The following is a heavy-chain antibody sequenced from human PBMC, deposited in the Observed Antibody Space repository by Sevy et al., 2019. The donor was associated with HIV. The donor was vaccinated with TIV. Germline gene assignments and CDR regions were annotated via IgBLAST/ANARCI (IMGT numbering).Heavy chain of an antibody. J-gene: IGHJ4*02. CDR1: GFTFSSYA. CDR2: ISGSGGST. V-gene: IGHV3-23*01. D-gene: IGHD3-22*01. CDR3: AILGTYYYDGSGYYYQVPSDY. Sequence: GGSLRLSCAASGFTFSSYAMSWVRQAPGKGLEWVSTISGSGGSTYYADSVKGRLTISRDNFKNTLYLQMNSLIAEDTAVYYCAILGTYYYDGSGYYYQVPSDYWGQGTLVTVSS.